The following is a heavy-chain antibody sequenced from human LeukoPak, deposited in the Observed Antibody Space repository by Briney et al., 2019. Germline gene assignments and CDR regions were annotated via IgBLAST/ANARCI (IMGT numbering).Heavy chain of an antibody. CDR1: GGSISSGDYY. CDR3: ARVSDMVRGWYFDY. Sequence: PSQTLSLTCTVSGGSISSGDYYWSWIRQPPGKGLEWIGYIYYSGSTYYNPSLKSRVTISVDTSKNQFSLKLSSVTAADTAVYYCARVSDMVRGWYFDYWGQGTLVTVSS. V-gene: IGHV4-30-4*01. CDR2: IYYSGST. D-gene: IGHD3-10*01. J-gene: IGHJ4*02.